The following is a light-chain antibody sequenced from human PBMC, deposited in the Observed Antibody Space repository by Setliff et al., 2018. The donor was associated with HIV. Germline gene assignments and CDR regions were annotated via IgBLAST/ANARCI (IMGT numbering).Light chain of an antibody. CDR3: QQSHNTPRT. V-gene: IGKV1-39*01. Sequence: DIQMTQSPSSLSAPVGAGVTITCRASQPISSHLNWYQQVAGKVPKLLINDASKLQSGVSSRFSGSGSGTRFTLRISNLQPEDSATYYCQQSHNTPRTFAQGTKVDIK. CDR1: QPISSH. J-gene: IGKJ1*01. CDR2: DAS.